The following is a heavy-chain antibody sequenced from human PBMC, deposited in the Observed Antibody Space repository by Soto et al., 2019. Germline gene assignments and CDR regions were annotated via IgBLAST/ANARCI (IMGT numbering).Heavy chain of an antibody. Sequence: ASVKGYYKASEYTFTSYTMHWVRQAPGQRLEWMGWINGGNGNTKYSQKFQGRVTITRDTSASTAYMELSSLRSDDTAVYYCARELQGLYYFDYWGQGTLVTVSS. D-gene: IGHD3-10*01. J-gene: IGHJ4*02. CDR2: INGGNGNT. V-gene: IGHV1-3*01. CDR3: ARELQGLYYFDY. CDR1: EYTFTSYT.